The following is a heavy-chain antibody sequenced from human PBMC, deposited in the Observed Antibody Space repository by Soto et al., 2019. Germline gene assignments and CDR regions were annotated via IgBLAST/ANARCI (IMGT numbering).Heavy chain of an antibody. Sequence: QVQLQESGPGLVKPSETLSLTCTVSGGSVSSDSYFWSWIRQPPGKGLEWIGYISYSGSSKYHSSLRTRVTRSKATSENYFSLKLSCVTAADTAVYYCARYRTGGRCFDYWGQGTLVTVSS. V-gene: IGHV4-61*03. CDR3: ARYRTGGRCFDY. D-gene: IGHD3-10*01. J-gene: IGHJ4*02. CDR2: ISYSGSS. CDR1: GGSVSSDSYF.